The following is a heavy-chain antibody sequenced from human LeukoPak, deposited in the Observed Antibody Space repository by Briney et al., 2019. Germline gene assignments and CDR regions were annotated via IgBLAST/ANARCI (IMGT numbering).Heavy chain of an antibody. CDR1: GGSISSYY. V-gene: IGHV4-59*01. J-gene: IGHJ4*02. CDR3: ASLGYCSSTSCYGTFDY. D-gene: IGHD2-2*01. Sequence: SETLSLTCTVSGGSISSYYWSWIRQPPGKGLEWIGYIYYSGSTNYNPSLKSRVSISVDTSKNQFSLKLSSVTAADTAVYYCASLGYCSSTSCYGTFDYWGQGTLVTVSS. CDR2: IYYSGST.